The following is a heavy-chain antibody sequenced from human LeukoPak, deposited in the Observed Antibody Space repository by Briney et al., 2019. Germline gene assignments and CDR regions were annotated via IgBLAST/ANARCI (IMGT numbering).Heavy chain of an antibody. CDR3: ATGPRNDP. D-gene: IGHD1-14*01. V-gene: IGHV1-8*01. J-gene: IGHJ5*02. Sequence: GASVKVSCKTSGYPLTKWEINWVRQAAGQGLEWLGWVHPDNGNTYYAQRFRGRVTMSRDTSTTTAYMELSGLRSNDTAVYFCATGPRNDPWGQGTLVTVSS. CDR2: VHPDNGNT. CDR1: GYPLTKWE.